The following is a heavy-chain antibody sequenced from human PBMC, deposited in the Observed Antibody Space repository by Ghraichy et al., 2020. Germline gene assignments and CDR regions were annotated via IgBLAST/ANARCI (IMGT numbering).Heavy chain of an antibody. J-gene: IGHJ3*02. CDR2: ISSSSSTI. CDR3: ARDSGSYPDAFDI. V-gene: IGHV3-48*01. CDR1: GFTFSSYS. D-gene: IGHD1-26*01. Sequence: GGSLRLSCAASGFTFSSYSMNWVRQAPGKGLEWVSYISSSSSTIYYADSVKGRFTISRDNAKNSLYLQMNSLRAEDTAVYYCARDSGSYPDAFDIWGQGTMVTVSS.